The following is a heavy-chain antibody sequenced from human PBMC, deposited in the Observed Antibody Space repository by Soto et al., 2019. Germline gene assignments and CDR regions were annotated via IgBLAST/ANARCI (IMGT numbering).Heavy chain of an antibody. CDR3: ARLITMVRGVIITVNWFDP. CDR1: GGSSSSSNW. V-gene: IGHV4-4*02. J-gene: IGHJ5*02. D-gene: IGHD3-10*01. CDR2: IYHSGST. Sequence: SETLPHTCTFSGGSSSSSNWWCWVRHPPGKGLEWIGEIYHSGSTNYNPSLKSRVTISVDKSKNQFSLKLSSVTAADTAVYYCARLITMVRGVIITVNWFDPWGQGTLVTVSS.